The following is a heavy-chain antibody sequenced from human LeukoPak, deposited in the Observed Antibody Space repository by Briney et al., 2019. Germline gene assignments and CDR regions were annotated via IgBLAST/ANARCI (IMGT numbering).Heavy chain of an antibody. CDR1: GFTFSSYA. CDR3: ARDGSGSYYNGDYYYYGMDV. J-gene: IGHJ6*02. V-gene: IGHV3-30-3*01. D-gene: IGHD3-10*01. CDR2: ISYDGSNK. Sequence: GGSLRLSCAASGFTFSSYAMHWVRQAPGKGLEWVAVISYDGSNKYYADSVKGRFTISRDNSKNTLYLQMNSLRAEDTAVYYCARDGSGSYYNGDYYYYGMDVWGQGTTVTVSS.